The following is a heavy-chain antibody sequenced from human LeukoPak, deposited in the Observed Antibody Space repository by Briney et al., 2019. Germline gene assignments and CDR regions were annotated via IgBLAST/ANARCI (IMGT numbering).Heavy chain of an antibody. CDR1: GFTFSDYY. V-gene: IGHV3-11*01. CDR3: VRYCSSTSCYIGSGEYFQH. CDR2: ISSSGTDI. D-gene: IGHD2-2*02. J-gene: IGHJ1*01. Sequence: GGSLRLSCAASGFTFSDYYMCWIRQAPGKGLEWVSFISSSGTDIFYADSMKGRFTISRDNAKNSLYLQMNSLRAEDTAVYYCVRYCSSTSCYIGSGEYFQHWGQGTLVAVSS.